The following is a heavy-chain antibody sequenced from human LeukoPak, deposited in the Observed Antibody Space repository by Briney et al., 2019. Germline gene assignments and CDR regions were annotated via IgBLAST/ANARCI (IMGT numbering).Heavy chain of an antibody. Sequence: ASVKVSCKASGYIFTGYYMHWVRQAPGQGLEWMGRINPNSGGTNYAQKFQGRVTMTRDTSINTAYMELSRLRSDDTAVYYCARVGYYDSSGFYDFWGQGTLVTVSS. D-gene: IGHD3-22*01. V-gene: IGHV1-2*06. J-gene: IGHJ4*02. CDR2: INPNSGGT. CDR1: GYIFTGYY. CDR3: ARVGYYDSSGFYDF.